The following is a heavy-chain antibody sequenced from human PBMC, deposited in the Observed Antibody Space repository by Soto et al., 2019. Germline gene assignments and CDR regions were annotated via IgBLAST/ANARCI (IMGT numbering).Heavy chain of an antibody. CDR2: ISSYNHKT. Sequence: ASVKVSCKASGYTFSNYGVSWVRQAPGQGLEWMGWISSYNHKTNYAQKFQDRVTMTKDTSTSTAYMELRSLRSDDTAVYYCARDRSTNDYWGQGTQVTVSS. CDR3: ARDRSTNDY. CDR1: GYTFSNYG. V-gene: IGHV1-18*01. J-gene: IGHJ4*02.